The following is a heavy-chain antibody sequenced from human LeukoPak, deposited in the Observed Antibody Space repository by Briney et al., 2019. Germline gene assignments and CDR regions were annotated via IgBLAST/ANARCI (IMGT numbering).Heavy chain of an antibody. J-gene: IGHJ4*02. CDR1: GDSTSDGGYY. CDR3: VRGGFYVKY. V-gene: IGHV4-31*03. CDR2: IYYSGTT. Sequence: SETLSLTCSVSGDSTSDGGYYWSWIRQHPGKGLEWVGYIYYSGTTYYNPTLKSRVSMSVDAWENQFSLSLTSVTAADTAIYFCVRGGFYVKYWGQGKLVTVSS. D-gene: IGHD3-22*01.